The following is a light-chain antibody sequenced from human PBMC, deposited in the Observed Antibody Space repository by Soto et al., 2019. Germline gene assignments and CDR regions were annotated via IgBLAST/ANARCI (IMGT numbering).Light chain of an antibody. CDR3: QQYDNLAIT. V-gene: IGKV1-33*01. Sequence: DIQMTQSPSSLSASVGDRVTITCQASQDISNYLNWYQHKPGKAPKLLIYDASNLEIGVPARFSGSGSGTDFTFTISSLQPEDIATYYCQQYDNLAITFGQGTRLEMK. J-gene: IGKJ5*01. CDR1: QDISNY. CDR2: DAS.